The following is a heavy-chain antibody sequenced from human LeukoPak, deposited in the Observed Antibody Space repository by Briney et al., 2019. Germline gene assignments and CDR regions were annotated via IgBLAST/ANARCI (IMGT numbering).Heavy chain of an antibody. CDR2: ISSSGSTI. CDR3: ARDGYHYYGSGTYFGYYYMDV. V-gene: IGHV3-48*03. Sequence: GGSLRLSCAASGFTFSSYEMNWVRQAPGKGLEWVSYISSSGSTIYYADSVKGRFAISRDNAKNSLYLQMNSLRAEDTAVYYCARDGYHYYGSGTYFGYYYMDVWGKGTTVTISS. D-gene: IGHD3-10*01. J-gene: IGHJ6*03. CDR1: GFTFSSYE.